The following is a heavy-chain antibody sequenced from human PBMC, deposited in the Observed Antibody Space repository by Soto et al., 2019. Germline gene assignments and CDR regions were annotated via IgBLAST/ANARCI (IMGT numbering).Heavy chain of an antibody. D-gene: IGHD4-17*01. CDR1: GFTLSSYH. CDR3: ARDGSTGTSNYHYAMDV. CDR2: ISAGSSTI. J-gene: IGHJ6*02. Sequence: GGSLRLSCAASGFTLSSYHMDWVRQAPGKGLEWVSYISAGSSTIYYADSVKGRFTISRDNAKNSLYLQMDSLRAEDTAVYYCARDGSTGTSNYHYAMDVWGQGTTVTVSS. V-gene: IGHV3-48*03.